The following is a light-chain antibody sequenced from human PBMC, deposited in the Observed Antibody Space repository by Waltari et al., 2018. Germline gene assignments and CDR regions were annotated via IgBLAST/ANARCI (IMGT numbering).Light chain of an antibody. Sequence: DIQMTQSPSSLSASVGDRVTLTCRASQDISSWLAWSQQKPGKAPNHLLYKASNLQSGVPSRFSGSGSGTDFTLSISSLQPEDFATYYCQQYNSVPCTSGQGTKLEIK. CDR2: KAS. CDR1: QDISSW. CDR3: QQYNSVPCT. V-gene: IGKV1D-16*01. J-gene: IGKJ2*02.